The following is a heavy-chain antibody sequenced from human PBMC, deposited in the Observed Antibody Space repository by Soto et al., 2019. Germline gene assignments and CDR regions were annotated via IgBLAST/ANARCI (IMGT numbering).Heavy chain of an antibody. CDR3: ARRTVAEHFDY. CDR2: IYYSGST. CDR1: GGSVSSGNYY. Sequence: SATLSLTCTVSGGSVSSGNYYWSWIRQPPGKGLEWIGYIYYSGSTNYNPSLKSRVTISVDTSKNQFSLKLSSVTAADTAVYYCARRTVAEHFDYWGQGTLVTVSS. J-gene: IGHJ4*02. D-gene: IGHD4-17*01. V-gene: IGHV4-61*01.